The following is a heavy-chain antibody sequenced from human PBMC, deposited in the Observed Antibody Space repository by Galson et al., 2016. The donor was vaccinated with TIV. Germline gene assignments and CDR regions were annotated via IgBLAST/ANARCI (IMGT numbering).Heavy chain of an antibody. CDR1: GGTLNNYA. CDR3: ARDIPCGGSCYFFND. V-gene: IGHV1-69*05. D-gene: IGHD2-15*01. CDR2: VLPISATT. J-gene: IGHJ4*02. Sequence: CKASGGTLNNYAINWVRQAPGQGLEWMGGVLPISATTNYAQKFQGRVSITTDESTSTVYMELRSLRSEDTAVYFCARDIPCGGSCYFFNDWGQGTLVTVSS.